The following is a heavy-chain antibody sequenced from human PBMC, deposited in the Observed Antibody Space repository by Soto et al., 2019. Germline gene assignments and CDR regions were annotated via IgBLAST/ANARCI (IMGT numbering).Heavy chain of an antibody. CDR3: ARGGASSRWLDP. V-gene: IGHV4-59*01. CDR2: IYYNGNT. D-gene: IGHD3-10*01. J-gene: IGHJ5*02. CDR1: GGSISSYF. Sequence: SETLSLTCTVSGGSISSYFWSWIRQSPGKGLEWIGYIYYNGNTNYNPSLASRVTISVDTSKNHFSLKLNSVTVADTAVYYCARGGASSRWLDPWGQRTPVTVSS.